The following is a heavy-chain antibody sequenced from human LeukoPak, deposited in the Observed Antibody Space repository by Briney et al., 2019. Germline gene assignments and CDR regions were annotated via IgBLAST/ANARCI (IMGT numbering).Heavy chain of an antibody. D-gene: IGHD2-15*01. J-gene: IGHJ4*02. CDR1: GGSISSSSYY. CDR3: ARMVVDYYFDY. Sequence: PSETLSLTCTVSGGSISSSSYYWGWIRQPPGKGLEWIGSIYYSGSTYYNPSLKSRVTISVDTSKNQFSLKPSSVTAADTAVYYCARMVVDYYFDYWGQGTLVTVSS. CDR2: IYYSGST. V-gene: IGHV4-39*07.